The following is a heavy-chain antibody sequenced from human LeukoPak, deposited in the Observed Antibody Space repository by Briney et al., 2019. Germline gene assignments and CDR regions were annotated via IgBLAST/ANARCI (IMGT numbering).Heavy chain of an antibody. V-gene: IGHV4-59*01. Sequence: SETLSLTCSVSGGSISSYYWSWIRQPPGKGLEWIGYLYYSGSTNSNPSLKSRVTMSVDTSKNQFSLKLRSVTAADTAVYYCARGCSAGTPHNWFDPWGQGTLVTVSS. CDR2: LYYSGST. CDR1: GGSISSYY. CDR3: ARGCSAGTPHNWFDP. D-gene: IGHD6-13*01. J-gene: IGHJ5*02.